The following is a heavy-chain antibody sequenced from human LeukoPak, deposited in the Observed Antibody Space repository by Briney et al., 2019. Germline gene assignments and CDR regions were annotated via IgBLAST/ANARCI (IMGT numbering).Heavy chain of an antibody. CDR1: GYTFTGYY. J-gene: IGHJ4*02. CDR2: INTNSGGA. Sequence: GSVRVSCKASGYTFTGYYIYWVRQAPGQGLEWMGWINTNSGGANYAQKFQVRVTMTRDRSISTAYMELSRLRSDDTAVYYCARGRDDLDYWGQGTLVTVSS. D-gene: IGHD1-1*01. V-gene: IGHV1-2*02. CDR3: ARGRDDLDY.